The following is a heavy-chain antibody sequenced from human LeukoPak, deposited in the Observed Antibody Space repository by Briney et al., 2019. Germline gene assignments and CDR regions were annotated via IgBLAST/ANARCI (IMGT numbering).Heavy chain of an antibody. CDR1: GGSLSSGGYY. CDR2: IYYSGST. V-gene: IGHV4-31*03. D-gene: IGHD2-15*01. Sequence: SETLSLTCTVSGGSLSSGGYYWSWIRQHPGRGLEWVGYIYYSGSTYYNPSLKSRVTISVDTSKNQFSLKLSSVTAADTAVYYCARTSVVVVVAATQISWFDPWGQGTLVTVSS. J-gene: IGHJ5*02. CDR3: ARTSVVVVVAATQISWFDP.